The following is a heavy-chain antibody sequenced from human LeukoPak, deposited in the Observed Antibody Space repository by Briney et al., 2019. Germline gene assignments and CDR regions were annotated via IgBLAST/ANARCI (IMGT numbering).Heavy chain of an antibody. CDR1: GGSISSSNW. V-gene: IGHV4-4*02. CDR3: ARSRPHCSGGSCYSGWFDP. J-gene: IGHJ5*02. D-gene: IGHD2-15*01. Sequence: SGTLSLTCAVSGGSISSSNWWSWVRQPPGKGLEWIGEIYHSGSTHYNPSLKSRVTISVDKSKNQFSLKLSSVTAADTAVYYCARSRPHCSGGSCYSGWFDPWGQGTLVTVSS. CDR2: IYHSGST.